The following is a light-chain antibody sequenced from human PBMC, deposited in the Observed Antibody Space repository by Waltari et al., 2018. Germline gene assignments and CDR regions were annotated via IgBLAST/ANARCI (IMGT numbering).Light chain of an antibody. CDR1: QSISNY. CDR2: KAS. CDR3: QEYSTYSHT. Sequence: DIQMTQSPSTLSASVGDRVTITCRASQSISNYLAWYQQKPGKAPKFLIHKASTVDGGVPSRFSGSGSGTEFTLTISSLQPDDFATYYCQEYSTYSHTFGQGTKLEIK. V-gene: IGKV1-5*03. J-gene: IGKJ2*01.